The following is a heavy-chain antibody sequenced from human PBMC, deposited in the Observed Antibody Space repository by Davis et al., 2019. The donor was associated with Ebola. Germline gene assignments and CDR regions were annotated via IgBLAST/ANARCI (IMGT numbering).Heavy chain of an antibody. CDR1: GGSISSSSYY. CDR3: ARVAGFTYYYGSGTQGEFDP. J-gene: IGHJ5*02. D-gene: IGHD3-10*01. CDR2: IYYSGST. Sequence: MPSETLSLTCTVSGGSISSSSYYWGWIRQPPGKGLEWIGSIYYSGSTNYNPSLKSRVTISVDTSKNQFSLKLSSVTAADTAVYYCARVAGFTYYYGSGTQGEFDPWGQGTLVTVSS. V-gene: IGHV4-39*07.